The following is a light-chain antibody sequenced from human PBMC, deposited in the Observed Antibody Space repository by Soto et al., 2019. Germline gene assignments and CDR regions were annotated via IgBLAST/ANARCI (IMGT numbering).Light chain of an antibody. V-gene: IGKV3D-15*01. CDR1: QSVSSN. CDR3: QQYNNGPPYT. J-gene: IGKJ2*01. CDR2: GVS. Sequence: EIVMTQSPATLSVPPGERATLSCRASQSVSSNLAWYQQKPGQAPRLLIYGVSTRATGIPARFSGSGSGTEFTLTIRSRQSEDFAVYYCQQYNNGPPYTFGQGTKVDFK.